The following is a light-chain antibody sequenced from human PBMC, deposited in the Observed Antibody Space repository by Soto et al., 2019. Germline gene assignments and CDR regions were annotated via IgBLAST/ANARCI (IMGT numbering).Light chain of an antibody. CDR3: QQYSSSPQT. CDR1: QSVSSSY. J-gene: IGKJ1*01. Sequence: EIVLTQSPGTLSLSPGERATLSCRASQSVSSSYLAWYQQKPGQAPRLLIDGASSRATGIPDRFSGSGSGTDFTLTISSLEPEDFAVYYCQQYSSSPQTFGQGTKVEIK. CDR2: GAS. V-gene: IGKV3-20*01.